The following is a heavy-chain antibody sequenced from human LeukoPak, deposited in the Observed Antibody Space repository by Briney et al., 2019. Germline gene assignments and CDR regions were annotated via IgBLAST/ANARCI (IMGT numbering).Heavy chain of an antibody. Sequence: GGSLRLSCAASGFTFSSYAMYWVRQAPGKGLEWVAVISYDGSNKYYADSVKGRFTISRDNSKNTLYLQMNSLRAEDTAVYYCARDCSGGYYHGYFDYWGQGTLVTVSS. CDR2: ISYDGSNK. D-gene: IGHD3-10*02. V-gene: IGHV3-30*04. CDR3: ARDCSGGYYHGYFDY. J-gene: IGHJ4*02. CDR1: GFTFSSYA.